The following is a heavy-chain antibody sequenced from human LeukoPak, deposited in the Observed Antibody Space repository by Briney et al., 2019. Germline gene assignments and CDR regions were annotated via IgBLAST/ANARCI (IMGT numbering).Heavy chain of an antibody. CDR1: GGSVSSGSCY. D-gene: IGHD4-17*01. V-gene: IGHV4-61*01. J-gene: IGHJ4*02. CDR3: ARRTVTPFYFDY. Sequence: SETLSLTCTVSGGSVSSGSCYWSWIRQPPGKGLEWIGYIYYSGNTNYNPSLKSRVTISVDTSKNQFSLKLSSVTAADTAVCYCARRTVTPFYFDYWGQGTLVTVSS. CDR2: IYYSGNT.